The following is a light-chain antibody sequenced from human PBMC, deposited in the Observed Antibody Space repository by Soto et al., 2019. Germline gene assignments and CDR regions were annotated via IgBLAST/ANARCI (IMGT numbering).Light chain of an antibody. Sequence: DIQLNQSPSFLSASLGDRVTITFLASQGISSYLAWYQKKKGKAPKLLIYAASTLQSGVPSRLRGSGYGTEFTITISSLQTEDFATYYCQQLNSYTITFGQGTRLEIK. CDR2: AAS. CDR3: QQLNSYTIT. V-gene: IGKV1-9*01. J-gene: IGKJ5*01. CDR1: QGISSY.